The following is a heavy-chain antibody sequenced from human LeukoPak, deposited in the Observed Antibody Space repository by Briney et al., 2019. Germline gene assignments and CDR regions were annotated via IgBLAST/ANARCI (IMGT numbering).Heavy chain of an antibody. CDR1: GFIFSNFA. CDR2: ISGSGGRP. CDR3: ARVESWYPGIRLDC. J-gene: IGHJ4*02. Sequence: GGSLRLSCAASGFIFSNFAMTWVRQAPGKGLEWVSTISGSGGRPYYADSVKVRFVISRDDSKSSLYLQMNSLRADDMAVYYCARVESWYPGIRLDCWGQGTPVTVAS. V-gene: IGHV3-23*01. D-gene: IGHD1-1*01.